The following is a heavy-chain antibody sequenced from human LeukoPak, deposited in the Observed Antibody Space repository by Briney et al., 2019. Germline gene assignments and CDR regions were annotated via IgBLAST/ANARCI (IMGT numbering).Heavy chain of an antibody. CDR2: IRQDGSVK. Sequence: GGSLRLSCAASGFNFGTYWMSWVRQAPGKGLEWPANIRQDGSVKFYVDSVKGRFTISRDNAKSSLYLQMNSLRVEDTAVYYCASSHDSSGNDWGQGTLVTVSS. CDR3: ASSHDSSGND. CDR1: GFNFGTYW. D-gene: IGHD3-22*01. J-gene: IGHJ4*02. V-gene: IGHV3-7*01.